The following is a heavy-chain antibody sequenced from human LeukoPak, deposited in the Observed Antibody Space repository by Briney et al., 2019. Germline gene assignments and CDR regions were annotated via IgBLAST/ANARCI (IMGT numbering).Heavy chain of an antibody. Sequence: ASVKVSCKASGYTFTSYGISWVRQAPGQGLEWMGWINTKSGDTDYAQKFQGRVTMTRDTSINIVYMEMSRLRSDDTALYYCARVYCIKGACYNPGYWGQGTLVTVSS. CDR2: INTKSGDT. CDR3: ARVYCIKGACYNPGY. V-gene: IGHV1-2*02. D-gene: IGHD2-8*01. CDR1: GYTFTSYG. J-gene: IGHJ4*02.